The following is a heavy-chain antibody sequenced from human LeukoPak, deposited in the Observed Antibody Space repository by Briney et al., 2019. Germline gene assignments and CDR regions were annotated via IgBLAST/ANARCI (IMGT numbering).Heavy chain of an antibody. D-gene: IGHD2-15*01. CDR2: ISYDGSNK. CDR1: GFTFSAYY. J-gene: IGHJ4*02. V-gene: IGHV3-30*18. Sequence: GGSLRLSCAASGFTFSAYYMSWVRQAPGKGLEWVAVISYDGSNKYYADSVKGRFTISRDNSKNTLYLQMNSLRAEDTAVYYCAKLPAPSCSGGSCYSNAFDYWGQGTLVTVSS. CDR3: AKLPAPSCSGGSCYSNAFDY.